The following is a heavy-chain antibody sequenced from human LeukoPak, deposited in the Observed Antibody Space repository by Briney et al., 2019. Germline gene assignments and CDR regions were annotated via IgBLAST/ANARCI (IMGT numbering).Heavy chain of an antibody. J-gene: IGHJ4*02. CDR2: IYYSGSA. D-gene: IGHD1-26*01. Sequence: KPSETLSLTCTVSGGSMSSYYWSWIRQPPGKGLEWIGYIYYSGSATYNPSLKSRVTLSVDTSKKQLSLKLSSVTAADTAVYYCARHQDVGAIAFDYWGQGTLVTVSS. CDR1: GGSMSSYY. CDR3: ARHQDVGAIAFDY. V-gene: IGHV4-59*08.